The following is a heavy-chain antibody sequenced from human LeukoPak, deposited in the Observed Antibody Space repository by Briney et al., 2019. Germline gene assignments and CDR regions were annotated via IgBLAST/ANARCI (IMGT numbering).Heavy chain of an antibody. J-gene: IGHJ6*03. CDR3: ARGSRITIFGVVTLNYYYYYYMDV. Sequence: ASVKVSCKASGYTFTSYYMHWVRQAPGQGLEWMGIINPSGGSTSYAQKFQGRVTMTRDMSTSTVYMELSSLRSEDTAVYYCARGSRITIFGVVTLNYYYYYYMDVWGKGTTVTVSS. V-gene: IGHV1-46*01. D-gene: IGHD3-3*01. CDR1: GYTFTSYY. CDR2: INPSGGST.